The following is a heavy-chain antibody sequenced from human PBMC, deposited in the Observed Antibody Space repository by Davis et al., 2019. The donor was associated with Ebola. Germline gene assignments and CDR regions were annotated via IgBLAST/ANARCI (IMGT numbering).Heavy chain of an antibody. CDR3: ARDLTIWLPEYYFDY. Sequence: GGSLRLSCAASGFTFSSYSMNWVRQAPGKGLEWVSSISSSSSYIYYADSVKGRFTISRDNAKNSLYLQMNSLRAEDTAVYYCARDLTIWLPEYYFDYWGQGTLVTVSS. CDR2: ISSSSSYI. D-gene: IGHD3-9*01. J-gene: IGHJ4*02. V-gene: IGHV3-21*01. CDR1: GFTFSSYS.